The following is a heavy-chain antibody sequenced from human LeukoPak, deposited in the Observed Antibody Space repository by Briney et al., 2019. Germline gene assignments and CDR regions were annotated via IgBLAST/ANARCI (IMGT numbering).Heavy chain of an antibody. J-gene: IGHJ6*03. CDR1: GFTFNSYS. V-gene: IGHV3-21*01. CDR3: ARDAVYSGYEYSYMDV. Sequence: PGGSLRRSCAASGFTFNSYSMNWVRQAPGKGLEWVSLISSSSSYIYYADSVKGRFTISRANAKNPLYLQMNSLRAEDTAVYYCARDAVYSGYEYSYMDVWGKGTTVTVSS. CDR2: ISSSSSYI. D-gene: IGHD5-12*01.